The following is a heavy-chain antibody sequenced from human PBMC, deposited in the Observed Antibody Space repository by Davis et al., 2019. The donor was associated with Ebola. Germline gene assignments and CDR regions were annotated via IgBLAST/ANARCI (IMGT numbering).Heavy chain of an antibody. Sequence: GRFTISRDNSKNTLFLQMNSLRAEDTAVYYCARGHATSLYGMDVWGQGTTVTVSS. CDR3: ARGHATSLYGMDV. V-gene: IGHV3-30*07. J-gene: IGHJ6*02.